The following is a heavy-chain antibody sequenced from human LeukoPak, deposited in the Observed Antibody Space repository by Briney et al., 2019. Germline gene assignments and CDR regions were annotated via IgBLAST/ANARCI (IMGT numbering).Heavy chain of an antibody. J-gene: IGHJ3*02. V-gene: IGHV3-23*01. Sequence: TSETLSLTCTVSGASITSHYWSWVRQAPGKGLEWVSAISGSGGSTYYADSVKGRFTISRDNSKNTLYLQMNSLRAEDTAVYYCAKARLYGGAAFDIWGQGTMVTVSS. D-gene: IGHD2-2*02. CDR1: GASITSHY. CDR2: ISGSGGST. CDR3: AKARLYGGAAFDI.